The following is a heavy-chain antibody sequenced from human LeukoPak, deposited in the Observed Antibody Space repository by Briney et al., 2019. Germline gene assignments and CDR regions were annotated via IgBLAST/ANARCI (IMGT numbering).Heavy chain of an antibody. D-gene: IGHD3-22*01. CDR3: ARDPNLLRELSFDI. V-gene: IGHV1-69*05. CDR1: GDTFSSYA. Sequence: ASVKVSCKATGDTFSSYAISWVRQAPGQWLEWMGGIIPIFGTANYAQKFQGRVTISTDESTSTAYMELSSLRSEDTAVYYCARDPNLLRELSFDIWGQGTMVTVSS. CDR2: IIPIFGTA. J-gene: IGHJ3*02.